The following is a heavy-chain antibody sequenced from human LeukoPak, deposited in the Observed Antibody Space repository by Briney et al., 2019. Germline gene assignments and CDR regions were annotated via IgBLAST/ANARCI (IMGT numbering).Heavy chain of an antibody. CDR2: ISGSGGST. J-gene: IGHJ4*02. V-gene: IGHV3-23*01. D-gene: IGHD2-21*01. CDR1: VFTLSSYA. CDR3: AKSVLPAAYRYYFAY. Sequence: PGGSLRLSYAASVFTLSSYAMSWVRQAPGKGREWVSGISGSGGSTYYADSVKGRFTTSRDNSKDTLYLQMNGLRAEDTAVYYCAKSVLPAAYRYYFAYWGQGTLVTVSS.